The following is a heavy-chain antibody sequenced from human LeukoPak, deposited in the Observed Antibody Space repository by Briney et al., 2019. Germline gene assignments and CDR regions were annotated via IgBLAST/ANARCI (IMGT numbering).Heavy chain of an antibody. V-gene: IGHV3-48*03. CDR1: GFTFSTYA. CDR3: ARDQWLAYYYHGMDV. CDR2: ITNNGSTI. Sequence: GGSLRLSCAASGFTFSTYAMNWVRQAPGKGLEWVSYITNNGSTIYYADSVKGRFTISRDKAENSLYLQMNSLRAEDTAIYYCARDQWLAYYYHGMDVWGQGTTVTVTS. D-gene: IGHD6-19*01. J-gene: IGHJ6*02.